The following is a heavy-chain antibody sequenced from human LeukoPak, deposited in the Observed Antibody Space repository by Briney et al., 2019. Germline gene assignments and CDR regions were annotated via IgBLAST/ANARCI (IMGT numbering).Heavy chain of an antibody. CDR1: GFTFSSYA. V-gene: IGHV3-23*01. CDR3: AKIMTVAGRYYYYYGMDV. CDR2: ISGSGGST. D-gene: IGHD6-19*01. Sequence: GGSLRLSCAASGFTFSSYAMSWVRQAPGKGLEWVSAISGSGGSTYYADSVKGRFTISRDNSKNTLYLQMNSLRAEDMAVYYCAKIMTVAGRYYYYYGMDVWGQGTTVTVSS. J-gene: IGHJ6*02.